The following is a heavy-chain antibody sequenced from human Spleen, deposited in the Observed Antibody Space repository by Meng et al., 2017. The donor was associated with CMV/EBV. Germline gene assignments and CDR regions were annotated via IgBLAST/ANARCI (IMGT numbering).Heavy chain of an antibody. V-gene: IGHV3-20*04. Sequence: GESLKISCAASGFTFTDYPMSWVRQGPGKGLEWVSTINWNGAGPGYPESVKGRFTISRDNAKNSLYLQMNSLRAEDTAVYYCARDLGSSSSVGDYWGQGTLVTVSS. J-gene: IGHJ4*02. CDR3: ARDLGSSSSVGDY. CDR1: GFTFTDYP. CDR2: INWNGAGP. D-gene: IGHD6-6*01.